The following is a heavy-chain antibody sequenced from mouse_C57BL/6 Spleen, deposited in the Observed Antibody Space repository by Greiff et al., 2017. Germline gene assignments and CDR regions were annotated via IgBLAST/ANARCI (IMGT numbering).Heavy chain of an antibody. CDR3: ARGDSSGYSYYAMDY. CDR2: IYPGDGDT. J-gene: IGHJ4*01. V-gene: IGHV1-80*01. CDR1: GYAFSSYW. Sequence: QVQLKQSGAELVKPGASVKISCKASGYAFSSYWMNWVKQRPGKGLEWIGQIYPGDGDTNYNGKFKGKATLTADKSSSTAYMQLSSLTSEDSAVYFCARGDSSGYSYYAMDYWGQGTSVTVSS. D-gene: IGHD3-2*02.